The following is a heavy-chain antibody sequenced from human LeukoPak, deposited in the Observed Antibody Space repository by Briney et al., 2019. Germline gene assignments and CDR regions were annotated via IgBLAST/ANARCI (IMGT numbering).Heavy chain of an antibody. CDR3: ARDLGYYDSSGLVDI. V-gene: IGHV4-59*01. CDR2: IYYSGST. J-gene: IGHJ3*02. D-gene: IGHD3-22*01. Sequence: IXYIYYSGSTNYTPSLKRRVTISVDTSKNQFSLKLSSVTAADTAVYYCARDLGYYDSSGLVDIWGQGTMVIVSS.